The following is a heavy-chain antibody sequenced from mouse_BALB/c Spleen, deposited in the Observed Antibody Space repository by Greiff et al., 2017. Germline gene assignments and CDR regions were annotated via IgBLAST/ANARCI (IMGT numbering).Heavy chain of an antibody. CDR2: IYPGGGYT. Sequence: VQVVESGAELVRPGTSVKMSCKAAGYTFTNYWIGWVKQRPGHGLEWIGDIYPGGGYTNYNEKFKGKATLTADTSSSTAYMQLSSLTSEDSAIYYCANYYGSSDWFAYWGQGTLVTVSA. CDR1: GYTFTNYW. CDR3: ANYYGSSDWFAY. D-gene: IGHD1-1*01. V-gene: IGHV1-63*02. J-gene: IGHJ3*01.